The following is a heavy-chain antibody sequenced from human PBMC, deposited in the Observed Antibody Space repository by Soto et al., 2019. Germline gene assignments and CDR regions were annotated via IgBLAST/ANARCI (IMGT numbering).Heavy chain of an antibody. CDR2: ISSSSSYI. J-gene: IGHJ4*02. D-gene: IGHD2-2*01. Sequence: GGSLRLSCAASGFTFSSYSMNWVRQAPGKGLEWVSSISSSSSYIYYADSVKGRFTISRDNAKNSLYLQMNSLRAEDTAVYYCASLQIVVVPAADDYWGQGTLVTVSS. CDR1: GFTFSSYS. V-gene: IGHV3-21*01. CDR3: ASLQIVVVPAADDY.